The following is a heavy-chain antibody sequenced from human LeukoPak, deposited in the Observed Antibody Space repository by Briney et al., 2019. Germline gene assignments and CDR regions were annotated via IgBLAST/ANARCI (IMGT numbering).Heavy chain of an antibody. Sequence: SETLSLTCVVSGGSVSAYYWGWIRQPPGRGLEWIGYIYYSGSTNYNPSLKSRITISVDTSKNQFSLKLSSVTAADTAVYYCAKGGHSSGWYHDYWGQGTLVTVSS. J-gene: IGHJ4*02. D-gene: IGHD6-19*01. V-gene: IGHV4-59*02. CDR2: IYYSGST. CDR1: GGSVSAYY. CDR3: AKGGHSSGWYHDY.